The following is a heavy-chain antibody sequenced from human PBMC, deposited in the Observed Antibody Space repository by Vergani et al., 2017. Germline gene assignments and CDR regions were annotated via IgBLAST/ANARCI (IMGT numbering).Heavy chain of an antibody. CDR1: GYTFTNYW. CDR2: IYPGDSNT. Sequence: EVQLVQSGAEVEKPGESLKISCQGSGYTFTNYWIGWVRQMPGKGLEWMGDIYPGDSNTTYSPSFQGHVTISADKSINTAYLQWSSLEASDTAMYYCARHPYTPLCTAIDCPRWFDPGGQGTLVTVSS. J-gene: IGHJ5*02. D-gene: IGHD2-21*02. CDR3: ARHPYTPLCTAIDCPRWFDP. V-gene: IGHV5-51*01.